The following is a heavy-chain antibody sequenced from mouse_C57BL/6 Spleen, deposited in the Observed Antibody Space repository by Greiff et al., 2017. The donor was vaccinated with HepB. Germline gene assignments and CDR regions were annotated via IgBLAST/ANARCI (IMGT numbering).Heavy chain of an antibody. D-gene: IGHD3-1*01. CDR1: GFTFSDYY. J-gene: IGHJ4*01. CDR2: ISNGGGST. Sequence: EVQVVESGGGLVQPGGSLKLSCAASGFTFSDYYMYWVRQTPEKRLEWVAYISNGGGSTYYPDTVKGRFTISRDNAKNTLYLQMSRLKSEDIAMYYCARKGLYYYAMDYWGQGTSVTVSS. V-gene: IGHV5-12*01. CDR3: ARKGLYYYAMDY.